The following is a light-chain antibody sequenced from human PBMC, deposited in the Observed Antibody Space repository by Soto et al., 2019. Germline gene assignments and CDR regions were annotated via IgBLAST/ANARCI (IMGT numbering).Light chain of an antibody. J-gene: IGKJ4*01. CDR3: QQYEAYPLT. V-gene: IGKV1-5*03. Sequence: DIQLTQSPSTLSASVGDRVTMTCRASQSISSWLAWYQQKPGKAPKLLVYKASSLESGVPSRFSGSGSATEFTLTITTLQPDDFATYYCQQYEAYPLTFGGGTKVEI. CDR2: KAS. CDR1: QSISSW.